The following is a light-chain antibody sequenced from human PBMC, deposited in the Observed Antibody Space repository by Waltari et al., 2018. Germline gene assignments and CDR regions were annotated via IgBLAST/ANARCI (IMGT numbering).Light chain of an antibody. J-gene: IGKJ2*01. CDR3: QQYSNSLYT. CDR2: GAS. V-gene: IGKV3-20*01. Sequence: EIVLTQSPGTLSLSPGERATLSCRASQSVTSSYVTWYQQKPGQAPRLLIYGASTRATGIPDRFSGSGSGADFTLTISRLGPEDFAVYYCQQYSNSLYTFGQGTKLDIK. CDR1: QSVTSSY.